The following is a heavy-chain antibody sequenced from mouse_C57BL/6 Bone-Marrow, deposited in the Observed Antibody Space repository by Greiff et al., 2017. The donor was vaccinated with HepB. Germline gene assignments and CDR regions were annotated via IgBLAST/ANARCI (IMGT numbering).Heavy chain of an antibody. J-gene: IGHJ1*03. Sequence: VKVVESGPGLVQPSQSLSITCTVSGFSLTSYGVHWVRQSPGKGLEWLGVIWSGGSTDYNAAFISRLSISKDNSKSQVFFKMNSLQADDTAIYYCARNSVYGSSRWYFDVWGTGTTVTVSS. CDR3: ARNSVYGSSRWYFDV. D-gene: IGHD1-1*01. CDR2: IWSGGST. V-gene: IGHV2-2*01. CDR1: GFSLTSYG.